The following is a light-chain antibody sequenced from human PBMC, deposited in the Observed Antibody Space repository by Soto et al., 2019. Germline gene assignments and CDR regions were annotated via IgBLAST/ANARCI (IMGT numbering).Light chain of an antibody. CDR2: ASS. CDR1: QNIKNY. CDR3: QQSYSTPIT. J-gene: IGKJ5*01. V-gene: IGKV1-39*01. Sequence: DIQMTQSPSSLSASLGDRVTITCLASQNIKNYLNWYQQKPGKAPKLLIYASSSLQSGVPSRFSGSGSGTDFILTISSLQSEDFATYYCQQSYSTPITFGQGTRLEIK.